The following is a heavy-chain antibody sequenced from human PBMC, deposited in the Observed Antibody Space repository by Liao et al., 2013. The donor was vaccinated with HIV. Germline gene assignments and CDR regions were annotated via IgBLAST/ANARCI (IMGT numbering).Heavy chain of an antibody. CDR1: GGSFSGYF. V-gene: IGHV4-34*01. Sequence: QVQLQQWGAGLLKPSETLSLTCAVYGGSFSGYFWSWIRQSPGRGLEWIGEINHSGSTKFNPSLKSRVTVSVNTFKNQFSLRLSSVTAADTAVYYCARGLRGAQYYYYYYLDVWGKGTTVTVSS. CDR2: INHSGST. CDR3: ARGLRGAQYYYYYYLDV. J-gene: IGHJ6*03.